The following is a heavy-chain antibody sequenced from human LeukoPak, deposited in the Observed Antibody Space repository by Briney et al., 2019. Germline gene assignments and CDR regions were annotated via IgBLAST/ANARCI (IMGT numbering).Heavy chain of an antibody. CDR1: GGSIISGSSY. CDR2: MYYNGDT. V-gene: IGHV4-39*01. Sequence: SETLSLTCTVSGGSIISGSSYWAWIRQPPGKGLEWIGSMYYNGDTYYNTSLKSRVTISGDTSKNQFLLKLSSVTAADTAVYYCARHEHSGILLDNWGQGTLVTVSS. J-gene: IGHJ4*02. D-gene: IGHD1-26*01. CDR3: ARHEHSGILLDN.